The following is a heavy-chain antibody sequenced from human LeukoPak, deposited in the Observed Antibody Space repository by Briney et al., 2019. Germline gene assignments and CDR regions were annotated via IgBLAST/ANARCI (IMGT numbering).Heavy chain of an antibody. Sequence: ASVKVSCKASGYTFTGYYMHLVRQAPGQGLEWMGWINPNSGGTNYAQKFQGRVTMTRDTSISTAYMELSRLRSDDTAVYYCARDISRKNYYGSGSYYNAMSYWGQGTLVTVSS. CDR3: ARDISRKNYYGSGSYYNAMSY. V-gene: IGHV1-2*02. CDR1: GYTFTGYY. CDR2: INPNSGGT. D-gene: IGHD3-10*01. J-gene: IGHJ4*02.